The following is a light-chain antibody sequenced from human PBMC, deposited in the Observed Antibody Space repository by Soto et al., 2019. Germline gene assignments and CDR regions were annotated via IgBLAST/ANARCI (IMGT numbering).Light chain of an antibody. CDR2: DDD. J-gene: IGLJ1*01. CDR3: AAWDDSLNALYV. CDR1: SSNIGSNA. V-gene: IGLV1-44*01. Sequence: QSVLTQPPSASGTPGQRVTISCSGSSSNIGSNAVNWYQQHPGTAPKLLIYDDDQRPSGVPDRFSGSKSGTSASLAISGLQSEDEGDYYCAAWDDSLNALYVFGTGTKVTVL.